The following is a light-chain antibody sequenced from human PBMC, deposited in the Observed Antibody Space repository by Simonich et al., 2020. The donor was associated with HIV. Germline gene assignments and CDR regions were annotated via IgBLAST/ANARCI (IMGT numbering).Light chain of an antibody. J-gene: IGKJ1*01. CDR1: QNIVSW. CDR3: QQYNSYSPT. Sequence: DIQMTQSPSTLSASVGDRVTITCRASQNIVSWFAWYQQKPGKAPKLLIYKASTLQSGVPSTFSGSGSGTEFTLTISSLQPDDFATYYCQQYNSYSPTFGQGTKVEIK. CDR2: KAS. V-gene: IGKV1-5*03.